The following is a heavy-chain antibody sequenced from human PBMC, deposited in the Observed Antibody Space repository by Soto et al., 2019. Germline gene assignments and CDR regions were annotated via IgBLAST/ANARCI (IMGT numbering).Heavy chain of an antibody. J-gene: IGHJ5*02. D-gene: IGHD3-10*01. V-gene: IGHV4-59*01. CDR2: IYYSGST. Sequence: SETLSLTCTVSGGSISSYYWSWIRQPPGKGLEWIGYIYYSGSTNYNPSLKSRVTISVDTSKNQFSLKLSSVTAADTAVYYCARDSSYYYGSGSRNTWFDPWGQGTLVTVSS. CDR1: GGSISSYY. CDR3: ARDSSYYYGSGSRNTWFDP.